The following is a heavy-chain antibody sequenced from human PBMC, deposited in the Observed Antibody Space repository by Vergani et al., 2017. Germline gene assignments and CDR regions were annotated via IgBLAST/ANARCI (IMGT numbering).Heavy chain of an antibody. Sequence: EKLLVPSGSEPKKPGASLQISCLAFGYIFSNFWIGWLLQRPGRGLQWMGIIYPGDSEVKSNPTFRGQVILSVDTSVNTAYLQWSSLQASDTATYFCASGGHGSENGGALQLWGQGTNITVSS. J-gene: IGHJ3*01. CDR1: GYIFSNFW. CDR2: IYPGDSEV. D-gene: IGHD3-16*01. CDR3: ASGGHGSENGGALQL. V-gene: IGHV5-51*01.